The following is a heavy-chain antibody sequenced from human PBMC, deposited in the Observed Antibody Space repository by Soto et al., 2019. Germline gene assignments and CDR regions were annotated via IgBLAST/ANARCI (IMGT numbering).Heavy chain of an antibody. CDR3: ARDPGIWNDHEPFDI. D-gene: IGHD1-1*01. Sequence: QVQLQESGPGLVKPSETLSLTCTVSGGSISSYYWSWIRQPPGKGLEWIGYIYYSGSTNYNPSLKGRVTISIDSSRTRFSLRLSSVSAADTAIYYCARDPGIWNDHEPFDIWGQGTMVTVSS. CDR2: IYYSGST. J-gene: IGHJ3*02. CDR1: GGSISSYY. V-gene: IGHV4-59*01.